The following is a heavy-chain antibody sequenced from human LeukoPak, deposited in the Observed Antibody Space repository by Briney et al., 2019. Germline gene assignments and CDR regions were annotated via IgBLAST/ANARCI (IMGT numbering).Heavy chain of an antibody. Sequence: KSSETLSLTCTVSGGSISNNNYYWAWIRQPPGKGLECIGSIYYSGSPYYNPSLRSRVTISVDTSKNQFSLKLSSVTAADTAVYYCARHYYGSGSYYRDNWYFDLWGRGTLVTVSS. V-gene: IGHV4-39*01. CDR2: IYYSGSP. CDR1: GGSISNNNYY. CDR3: ARHYYGSGSYYRDNWYFDL. D-gene: IGHD3-10*01. J-gene: IGHJ2*01.